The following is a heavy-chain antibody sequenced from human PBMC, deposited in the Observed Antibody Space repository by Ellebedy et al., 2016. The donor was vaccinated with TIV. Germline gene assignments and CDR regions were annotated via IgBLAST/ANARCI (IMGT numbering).Heavy chain of an antibody. CDR3: ATAGNYGKKGYFDY. V-gene: IGHV1-8*01. J-gene: IGHJ4*02. D-gene: IGHD1-7*01. CDR2: MNPNSGNT. Sequence: AASVKVSYKASGYTFSSYDVNWVRQATGLGLEWMGWMNPNSGNTGYAQKFQGRVTMTRNTSISTAYMELSSLRSEDTAVYYCATAGNYGKKGYFDYWGQGTLVTVSS. CDR1: GYTFSSYD.